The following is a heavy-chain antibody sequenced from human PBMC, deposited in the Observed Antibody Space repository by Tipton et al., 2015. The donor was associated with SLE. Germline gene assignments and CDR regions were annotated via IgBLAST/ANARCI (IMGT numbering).Heavy chain of an antibody. D-gene: IGHD2-21*01. CDR3: ARGLAPFAFDV. CDR2: IYSGGST. J-gene: IGHJ3*01. CDR1: GFTVSSNY. V-gene: IGHV3-53*01. Sequence: GSLRLSCAASGFTVSSNYMTWVRQAPGKGLEWVSVIYSGGSTHYADSVKGRFTISRDNYKNTLYLQMNSLRVEDTAVYYCARGLAPFAFDVWGPGTMVTVSS.